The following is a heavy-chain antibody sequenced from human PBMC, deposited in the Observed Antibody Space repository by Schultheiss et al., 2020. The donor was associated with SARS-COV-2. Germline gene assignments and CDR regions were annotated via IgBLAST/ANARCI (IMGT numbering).Heavy chain of an antibody. CDR3: ARVGDYYDSSGNWYFDL. CDR1: GGSISSYY. J-gene: IGHJ2*01. D-gene: IGHD3-22*01. V-gene: IGHV4-4*08. CDR2: IYTSGST. Sequence: SQTLSLTCTVSGGSISSYYWSWIRQPPGKGLEWIGRIYTSGSTYYNSSLKSRVTISVDTSKNQFSLKLSSVTAADTAVYYCARVGDYYDSSGNWYFDLWGRGTLVTVSS.